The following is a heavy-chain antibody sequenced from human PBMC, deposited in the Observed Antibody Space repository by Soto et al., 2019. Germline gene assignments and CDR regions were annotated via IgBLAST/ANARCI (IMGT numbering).Heavy chain of an antibody. CDR2: IYHSGST. J-gene: IGHJ4*02. D-gene: IGHD6-13*01. V-gene: IGHV4-4*02. CDR1: GGSISSSNW. Sequence: QVQLQESGPGLVKPSGTLSLTCAVSGGSISSSNWWSWVRQPPGKGLEWIGEIYHSGSTNYNPSLKGRVTISVDKAKNQFSLKLGSGTAADTAVYYCARKGGGPDTVVKQTADWGQGTLVTVSS. CDR3: ARKGGGPDTVVKQTAD.